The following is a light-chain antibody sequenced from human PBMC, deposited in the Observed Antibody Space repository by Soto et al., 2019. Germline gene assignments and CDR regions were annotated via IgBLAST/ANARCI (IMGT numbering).Light chain of an antibody. CDR2: GAS. Sequence: EIVLTQSPGTLSLSPGERATLSCRASQSVSSSYLGWYQQKPGQAPRLLIYGASSRATGIPDRFSGSGSGTDFTLTISRREPEDFAVYYCQRYGSSPLYTFGQGTKLEI. CDR1: QSVSSSY. J-gene: IGKJ2*01. CDR3: QRYGSSPLYT. V-gene: IGKV3-20*01.